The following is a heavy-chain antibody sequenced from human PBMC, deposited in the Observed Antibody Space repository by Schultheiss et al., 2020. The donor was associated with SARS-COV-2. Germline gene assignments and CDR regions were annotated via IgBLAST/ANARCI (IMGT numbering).Heavy chain of an antibody. D-gene: IGHD3-22*01. Sequence: SVKVSCKASGGTFSSYAISWVRQAPGQGLEWMGWIIPIFGTANYAQKFQGRVTITADKSTSTAYMELSRLRSDDTAVYYCARVPLPYYYDSSGYYNWFDPWGQGTLVTVSS. J-gene: IGHJ5*02. CDR1: GGTFSSYA. CDR3: ARVPLPYYYDSSGYYNWFDP. CDR2: IIPIFGTA. V-gene: IGHV1-69*06.